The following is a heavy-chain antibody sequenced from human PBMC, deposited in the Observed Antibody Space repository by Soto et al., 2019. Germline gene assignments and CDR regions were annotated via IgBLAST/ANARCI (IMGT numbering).Heavy chain of an antibody. CDR1: GFTFSSYS. V-gene: IGHV3-21*01. CDR3: ARTRCSGGSYYSPLDAFDI. J-gene: IGHJ3*02. CDR2: ISSSSSYI. D-gene: IGHD2-15*01. Sequence: GSLILSCAASGFTFSSYSMDWVRQAPGKGLEWVSSISSSSSYIYYADSVKGRFTISRDNAKNSLYLQMNSLRAEDTAVYYCARTRCSGGSYYSPLDAFDIWGQGTMVTVSS.